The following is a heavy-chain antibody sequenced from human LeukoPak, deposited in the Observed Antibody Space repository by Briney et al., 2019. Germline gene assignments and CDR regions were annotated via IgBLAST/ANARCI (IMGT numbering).Heavy chain of an antibody. Sequence: GGSLRLSCAASGFTFSSYAMSWIRQAPGKGLEWVSSITGSGGSTYYADSVKGRFTISRDNSKNTLYLQMNSLRAEDTAVYYCARGLVYDSSGYPTWGQGTLVTVSS. CDR2: ITGSGGST. J-gene: IGHJ5*02. CDR1: GFTFSSYA. V-gene: IGHV3-23*01. D-gene: IGHD3-22*01. CDR3: ARGLVYDSSGYPT.